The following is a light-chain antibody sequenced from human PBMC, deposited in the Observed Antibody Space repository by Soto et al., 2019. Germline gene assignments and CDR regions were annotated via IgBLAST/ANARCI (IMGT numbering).Light chain of an antibody. CDR2: WAS. CDR3: QQYYSTPLN. J-gene: IGKJ4*01. CDR1: QSVLYSSNNKSY. V-gene: IGKV4-1*01. Sequence: DIVMTQSPDSLAVSLGERATINCKSSQSVLYSSNNKSYLTWYQQKPGQPPKLLIYWASTRESGVPDRFSGSGSGTDFTLTISSLQAEDVAVYYCQQYYSTPLNFGGGTKVDIK.